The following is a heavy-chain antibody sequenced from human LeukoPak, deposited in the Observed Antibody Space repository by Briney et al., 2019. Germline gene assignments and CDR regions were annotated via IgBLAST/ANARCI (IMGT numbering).Heavy chain of an antibody. V-gene: IGHV3-48*03. D-gene: IGHD6-13*01. Sequence: GGSLRLSCAASGFTFSSYEMNWVRQAPGKVLEWVSYISSSGSTIYYADSVKGRFTISRDNAKNSLYLQMNSLRAEDTAVYYCATLPPYSSSWYRDFDYWGQGTLVTVSS. CDR2: ISSSGSTI. CDR3: ATLPPYSSSWYRDFDY. CDR1: GFTFSSYE. J-gene: IGHJ4*02.